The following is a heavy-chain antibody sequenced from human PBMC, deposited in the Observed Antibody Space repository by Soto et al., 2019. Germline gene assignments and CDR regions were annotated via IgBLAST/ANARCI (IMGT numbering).Heavy chain of an antibody. CDR1: GGSISSSSYY. CDR3: AATVIRGGFPGLPDY. V-gene: IGHV4-39*01. CDR2: IYYSGST. D-gene: IGHD3-16*01. J-gene: IGHJ4*02. Sequence: SETLSLTCTVSGGSISSSSYYWGWIRQPPGKGLEWIGSIYYSGSTYYNPSLKSRVTISVDTSKNQFSLKLSSVTAADTAVYYCAATVIRGGFPGLPDYWGQGTLVTVSS.